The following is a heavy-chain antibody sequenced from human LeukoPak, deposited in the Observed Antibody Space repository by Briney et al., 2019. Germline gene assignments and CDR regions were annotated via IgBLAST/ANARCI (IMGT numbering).Heavy chain of an antibody. CDR2: IRHDETNE. CDR1: GFSFSSYA. J-gene: IGHJ4*02. CDR3: AKEYSPSSPLGELDS. Sequence: GRSLRLSCAVSGFSFSSYAMHWVRQAPGKGLEWVAVIRHDETNEYYADSVQGRFTISRDTSENTLYLQMNSLRAEDTAVYYFAKEYSPSSPLGELDSWGQGTLVTVSS. V-gene: IGHV3-33*06. D-gene: IGHD6-6*01.